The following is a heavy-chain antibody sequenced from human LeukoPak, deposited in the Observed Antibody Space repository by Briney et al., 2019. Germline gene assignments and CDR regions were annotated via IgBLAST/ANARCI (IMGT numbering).Heavy chain of an antibody. CDR3: AKVIGYCSGGSCYGDPGYYYGMDV. D-gene: IGHD2-15*01. CDR1: GFTFDDYT. V-gene: IGHV3-43*01. CDR2: ISWDGGST. Sequence: PGGSLRLSCAASGFTFDDYTMHWVRQAPGKGLEWVSLISWDGGSTYYADSVKGRFTISRDNSKNSLYLQMNSLRTEDTALYYCAKVIGYCSGGSCYGDPGYYYGMDVWGQGTTVTVSS. J-gene: IGHJ6*02.